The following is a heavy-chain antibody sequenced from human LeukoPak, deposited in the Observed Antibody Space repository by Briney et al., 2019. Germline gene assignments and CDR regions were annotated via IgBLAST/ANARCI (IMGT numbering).Heavy chain of an antibody. Sequence: GGSLRLSCAASGFTFSSYSMNWVRQAPGKGLEWVSSISSSSSYIYYADSVKGRFTISRDNAKNSLYLQMNSLRAEDTAVYYCARDLPHGRSSWYGLFDYWGQGTLVTVSS. CDR1: GFTFSSYS. CDR3: ARDLPHGRSSWYGLFDY. J-gene: IGHJ4*02. CDR2: ISSSSSYI. D-gene: IGHD6-13*01. V-gene: IGHV3-21*01.